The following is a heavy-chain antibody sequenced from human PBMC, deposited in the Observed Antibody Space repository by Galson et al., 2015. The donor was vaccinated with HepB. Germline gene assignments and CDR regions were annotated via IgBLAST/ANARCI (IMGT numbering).Heavy chain of an antibody. V-gene: IGHV4-59*01. D-gene: IGHD5-24*01. CDR2: IYYSGTS. CDR1: GASISNYF. Sequence: ETLSLTCSVSGASISNYFWSWIRQPPGKGLEWIGYIYYSGTSKYNPSLKSRVTMSVDTSKNQVSLELRFVTAADTAVYYCARDPPGDGYNFDYWGQGALVTVSS. J-gene: IGHJ4*02. CDR3: ARDPPGDGYNFDY.